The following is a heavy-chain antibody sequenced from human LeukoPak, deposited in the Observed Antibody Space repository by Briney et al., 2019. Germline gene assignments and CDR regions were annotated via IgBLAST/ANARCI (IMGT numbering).Heavy chain of an antibody. Sequence: GGSLRLSCAASGFTFSTYWMSWVRQAPGKGLEWVANIKQDGSEKYYVDSVKGRFTISRDNAKNSLYLQMNSLRAEDTAVYYCARINTYQPLLFVRSPSEHIYYFDYWGQGTLVTVSS. CDR2: IKQDGSEK. D-gene: IGHD2-21*02. CDR1: GFTFSTYW. J-gene: IGHJ4*02. CDR3: ARINTYQPLLFVRSPSEHIYYFDY. V-gene: IGHV3-7*01.